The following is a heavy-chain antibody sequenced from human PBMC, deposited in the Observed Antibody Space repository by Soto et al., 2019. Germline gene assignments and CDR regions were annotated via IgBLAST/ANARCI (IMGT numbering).Heavy chain of an antibody. CDR1: RDFFKEHDY. Sequence: QVRLVQSGAEVQKPGASVKVSCKAPRDFFKEHDYLHWLCEAPGQGLEWTGWIRPWNGDATYAQKFQGRLTLSRDMSIDTMYFDLTSLTSDDTAVYYCVRVSPGWNFDYWGQGTLLTVSS. CDR3: VRVSPGWNFDY. D-gene: IGHD6-19*01. J-gene: IGHJ4*02. CDR2: IRPWNGDA. V-gene: IGHV1-2*02.